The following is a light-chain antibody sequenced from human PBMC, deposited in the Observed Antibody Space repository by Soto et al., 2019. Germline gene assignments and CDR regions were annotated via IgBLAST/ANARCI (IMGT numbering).Light chain of an antibody. CDR3: QQYNNVPYT. Sequence: DIQMTQSPSSLSASVGDRVTITCQASQDITNYLNWYQHKPGKAPKLLIYDVFNLETGVPSRFSGSGSGTDFTFTISSLQPEDIATYYCQQYNNVPYTFGQGTKLEIK. J-gene: IGKJ2*01. CDR2: DVF. V-gene: IGKV1-33*01. CDR1: QDITNY.